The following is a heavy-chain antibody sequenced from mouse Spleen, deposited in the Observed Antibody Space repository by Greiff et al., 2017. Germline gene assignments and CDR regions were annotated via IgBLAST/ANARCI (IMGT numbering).Heavy chain of an antibody. CDR1: GYTFTSYW. V-gene: IGHV1-50*01. Sequence: QVQLQQPGAELVKPGASVKLSCKASGYTFTSYWMQWVKQRPGQGLEWIGEIDPSDSYTNYNQKFKGKATLTVDTSSSTAYMQLSSLTSEDSAVYYCTKGVRRYWYFDVWGAGTTVTVSS. J-gene: IGHJ1*01. D-gene: IGHD1-3*01. CDR2: IDPSDSYT. CDR3: TKGVRRYWYFDV.